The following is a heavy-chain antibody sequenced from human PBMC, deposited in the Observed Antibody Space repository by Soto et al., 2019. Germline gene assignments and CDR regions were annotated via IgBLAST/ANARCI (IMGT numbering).Heavy chain of an antibody. CDR1: GFTFSSYA. V-gene: IGHV3-23*01. CDR3: AKDAVGNYPIEAFDY. Sequence: PGGSLRLSCAASGFTFSSYAMSWVRQAPGKRLEWVSTISNSGETKDYADSARDRFTISRDNSKNTVYLQMNSLTAGDTAVYYCAKDAVGNYPIEAFDYWGPGSLVTVSS. CDR2: ISNSGETK. D-gene: IGHD1-7*01. J-gene: IGHJ4*02.